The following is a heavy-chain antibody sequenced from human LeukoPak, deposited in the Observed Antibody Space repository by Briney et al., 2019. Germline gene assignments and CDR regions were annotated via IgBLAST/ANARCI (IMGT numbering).Heavy chain of an antibody. Sequence: GASVKVSCKASGYTFTGYYMHWVRQAPGQGLEWMGWINPNSGGTNYAQKFQGRVTMTRDTSISTAYMELSRLRSDDTAVYYCARVDSSGYMKPYYFDYWGQGTLVTVSS. J-gene: IGHJ4*02. CDR3: ARVDSSGYMKPYYFDY. D-gene: IGHD3-22*01. CDR1: GYTFTGYY. V-gene: IGHV1-2*02. CDR2: INPNSGGT.